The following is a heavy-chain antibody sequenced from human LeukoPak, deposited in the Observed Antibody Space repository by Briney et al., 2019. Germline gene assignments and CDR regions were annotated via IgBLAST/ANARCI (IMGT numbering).Heavy chain of an antibody. J-gene: IGHJ2*01. Sequence: SETLSLTCTVSGGSINTYYWSWLRQPPGKGLEWMGCINYSGTTNYNPSLKNPVTISVYTSKNHFSLRLTSVTAPDTAVYYCARDPRLYCSGSSCFQSYYFDLWGLGALVTVSS. CDR1: GGSINTYY. CDR2: INYSGTT. D-gene: IGHD2-15*01. CDR3: ARDPRLYCSGSSCFQSYYFDL. V-gene: IGHV4-59*01.